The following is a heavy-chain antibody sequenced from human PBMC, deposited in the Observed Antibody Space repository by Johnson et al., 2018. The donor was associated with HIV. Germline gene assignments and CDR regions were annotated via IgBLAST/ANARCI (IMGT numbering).Heavy chain of an antibody. CDR1: GLTLTTII. Sequence: QVQLVESGGGVVQPGGSLRVSCAVSGLTLTTIIVHWARQAPGKGLEWVSLISHDGTTPAYADSVKGRYTISRDISTNTVYLQMNSLSPEDTAVYYCAREDVSSGYAGTFDIWGQGTLVTVSS. J-gene: IGHJ3*02. CDR2: ISHDGTTP. D-gene: IGHD6-19*01. V-gene: IGHV3-30*04. CDR3: AREDVSSGYAGTFDI.